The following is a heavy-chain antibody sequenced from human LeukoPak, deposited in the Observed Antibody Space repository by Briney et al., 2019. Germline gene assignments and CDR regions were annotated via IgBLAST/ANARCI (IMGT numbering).Heavy chain of an antibody. CDR2: ISSSSSYM. V-gene: IGHV3-21*01. J-gene: IGHJ4*02. CDR1: GFTFSSYA. CDR3: ARGYCSSTSCYRAFWDY. D-gene: IGHD2-2*01. Sequence: GGSLRLSCAASGFTFSSYAMSWVRQAPGKGLEWVSSISSSSSYMYYADSVKGRFTISRDNAKNSLYLQMNSLRAEDTAVYYCARGYCSSTSCYRAFWDYWGQGTLVTVSS.